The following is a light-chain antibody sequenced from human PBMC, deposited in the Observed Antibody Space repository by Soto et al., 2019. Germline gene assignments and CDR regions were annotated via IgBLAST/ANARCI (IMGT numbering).Light chain of an antibody. CDR3: QQYSSMVS. CDR1: HDVSRN. CDR2: DAS. Sequence: DIQMTQSPSSLSASVGDRVTIAFQSSHDVSRNLNWLQQKPGEAPKLLIYDASNLESGVPSRFSGSWSGTDFTIIISSLQPEEVATYYCQQYSSMVSFGGGTAIEIK. J-gene: IGKJ4*01. V-gene: IGKV1-33*01.